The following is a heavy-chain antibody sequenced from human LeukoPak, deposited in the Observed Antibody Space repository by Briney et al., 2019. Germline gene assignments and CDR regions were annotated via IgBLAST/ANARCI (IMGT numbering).Heavy chain of an antibody. CDR1: GFTFSNYA. V-gene: IGHV3-23*01. CDR2: ISGSGGST. D-gene: IGHD1-1*01. Sequence: GGSLRLSCAAAGFTFSNYAMSWVRQAPGKGLEWVSTISGSGGSTNYADSVKGRFTISRDNSKTTLYLQMNSLRAEDTAVYYCAKATEYNWNDGSGREFDFWGQGTPVTVSS. J-gene: IGHJ4*02. CDR3: AKATEYNWNDGSGREFDF.